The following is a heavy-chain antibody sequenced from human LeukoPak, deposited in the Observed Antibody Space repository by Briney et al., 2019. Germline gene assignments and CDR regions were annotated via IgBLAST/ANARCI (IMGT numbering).Heavy chain of an antibody. D-gene: IGHD5-18*01. CDR3: AARGVDTAMVTTLDI. CDR1: GGSISSGGYY. J-gene: IGHJ3*02. V-gene: IGHV4-31*03. Sequence: PSETLSLTCTVSGGSISSGGYYWSWIRQHPGKGLEWIGYIYYSGSTYYNPSLKSRVTISVDTSKNQFSLKLSSVTAADTAVYYCAARGVDTAMVTTLDIWGQGTMVTVSS. CDR2: IYYSGST.